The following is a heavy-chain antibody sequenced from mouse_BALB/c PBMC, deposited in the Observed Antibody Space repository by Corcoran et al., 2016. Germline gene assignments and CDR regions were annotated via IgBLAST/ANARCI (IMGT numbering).Heavy chain of an antibody. CDR1: GFNIKDTY. CDR2: IDPANGNT. D-gene: IGHD4-1*01. J-gene: IGHJ2*01. CDR3: ARSWDVDY. Sequence: EVQLQQSGAELVKPGASVKLSCTASGFNIKDTYMHWVKQRPEQGLEWIGRIDPANGNTKYDPKFQGKATITTDTSSNTAYLQLSSLTSEDTAVYYCARSWDVDYWGQGTTLTVSS. V-gene: IGHV14-3*02.